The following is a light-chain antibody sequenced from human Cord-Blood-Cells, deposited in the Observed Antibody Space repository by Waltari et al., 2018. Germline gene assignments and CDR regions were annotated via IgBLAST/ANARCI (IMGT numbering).Light chain of an antibody. Sequence: DIQLTQSPSSLSASVGDRVTLTCQASPDISNYLNWYQQKPGKAPKLLIYDASNLETGVPSRFSGSGSGTDFTFTISSLQPEDIATYYCQQYDNLPITFGQGTRLEIK. CDR3: QQYDNLPIT. J-gene: IGKJ5*01. CDR2: DAS. V-gene: IGKV1-33*01. CDR1: PDISNY.